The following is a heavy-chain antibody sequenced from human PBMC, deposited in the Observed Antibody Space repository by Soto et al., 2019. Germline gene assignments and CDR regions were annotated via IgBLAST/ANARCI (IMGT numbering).Heavy chain of an antibody. V-gene: IGHV2-5*02. Sequence: QITLKESGPTLVKPTQTLTLTCTFSGFSLSTSGVGVGWIRQPPGQALEWLALIYWDDDKRYSPSLKSRLTITKDTSKHQVVLTMTNMDPVDTATYYCAHRPSYGDYDYWGQGTLVTVSS. D-gene: IGHD4-17*01. CDR2: IYWDDDK. J-gene: IGHJ4*02. CDR3: AHRPSYGDYDY. CDR1: GFSLSTSGVG.